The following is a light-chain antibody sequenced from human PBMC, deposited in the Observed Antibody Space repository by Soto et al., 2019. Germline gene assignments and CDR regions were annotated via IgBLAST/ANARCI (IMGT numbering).Light chain of an antibody. CDR1: QSINSW. CDR3: QQYNGFSGYT. J-gene: IGKJ2*01. V-gene: IGKV1-5*03. CDR2: KAS. Sequence: IQMTQSPSTLSASVGDRVTITCRASQSINSWLAWYQQKPGKAPKLLIYKASNLESGVPSRFSGSGSGTEFTLTISSLQPDDLATYYCQQYNGFSGYTFGQGTKLEIK.